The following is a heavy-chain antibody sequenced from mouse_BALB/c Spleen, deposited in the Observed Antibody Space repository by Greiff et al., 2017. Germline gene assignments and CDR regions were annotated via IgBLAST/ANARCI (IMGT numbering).Heavy chain of an antibody. J-gene: IGHJ1*01. CDR1: GYTFTRYV. CDR3: ARYGNYWYFDV. D-gene: IGHD2-1*01. V-gene: IGHV1-14*01. CDR2: INPYNDGT. Sequence: VQLQQSGPELVKPGASVKMSCKASGYTFTRYVMHWVKQKPGQGLEWIGYINPYNDGTKYNEKFKGKATLTSDKSSSTAYMELSSLTSEDSAVYYCARYGNYWYFDVWGAGTTVTVSS.